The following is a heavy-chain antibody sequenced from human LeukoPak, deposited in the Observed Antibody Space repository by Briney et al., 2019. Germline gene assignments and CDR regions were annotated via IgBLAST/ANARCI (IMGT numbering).Heavy chain of an antibody. CDR3: ARVRGLLWFWELFQ. V-gene: IGHV1-3*01. J-gene: IGHJ4*02. CDR2: INAGNGNT. Sequence: ASVKVSCKASGYTFTSYAMHWVRQAPGQRLEWMGWINAGNGNTKYSQKFQGRVTITRDTSASTAYMELSSLRSEDTAVYYCARVRGLLWFWELFQWGQGTLVTVSS. CDR1: GYTFTSYA. D-gene: IGHD3-10*01.